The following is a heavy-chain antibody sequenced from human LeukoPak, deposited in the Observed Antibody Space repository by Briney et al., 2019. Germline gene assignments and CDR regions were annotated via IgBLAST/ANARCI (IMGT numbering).Heavy chain of an antibody. D-gene: IGHD2-21*02. Sequence: SETLSLTCTVSGGSISSYYWSWIRQPPGKGLEWIGYIYYSGSTNYNPSLKSRVTISVDTSKNQFSLKLSSVTAADTAVYYCARVGYCGGDCSTFDPWGQGTLATVSS. CDR3: ARVGYCGGDCSTFDP. CDR2: IYYSGST. J-gene: IGHJ5*02. CDR1: GGSISSYY. V-gene: IGHV4-59*01.